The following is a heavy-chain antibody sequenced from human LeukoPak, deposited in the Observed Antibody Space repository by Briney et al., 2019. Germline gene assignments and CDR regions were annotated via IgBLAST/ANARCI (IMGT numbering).Heavy chain of an antibody. Sequence: PSETLSLTCTVSGGSISSSSYYWGWIRQAPGKGLEWIGSIYHSGSTYYNPSLKSRVTISVDTSKNQFSLNLRSVTAAETAVYYCAKAGRDGYNHFDYWGQGTLVTVSS. CDR1: GGSISSSSYY. CDR3: AKAGRDGYNHFDY. D-gene: IGHD5-24*01. V-gene: IGHV4-39*07. J-gene: IGHJ4*02. CDR2: IYHSGST.